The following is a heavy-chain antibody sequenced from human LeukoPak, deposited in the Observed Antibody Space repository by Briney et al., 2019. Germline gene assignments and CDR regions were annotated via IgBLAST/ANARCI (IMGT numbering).Heavy chain of an antibody. Sequence: SETLSLTCNVSSGTISSSSYFWGWIRQPPGNGLEWIGNIYYTGSTHYNPSLKSRLTISVDTSKNQFSLKLSSVTAADTAVYYCAKTTFTYYYDSSGYYFDYWGQGTLVTVSS. CDR3: AKTTFTYYYDSSGYYFDY. D-gene: IGHD3-22*01. V-gene: IGHV4-39*01. CDR2: IYYTGST. J-gene: IGHJ4*02. CDR1: SGTISSSSYF.